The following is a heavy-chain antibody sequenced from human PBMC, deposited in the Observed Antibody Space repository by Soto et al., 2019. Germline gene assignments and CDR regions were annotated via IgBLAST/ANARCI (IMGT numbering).Heavy chain of an antibody. V-gene: IGHV1-2*04. D-gene: IGHD1-1*01. Sequence: QVQLVQSGAEVKKPGASVKVSCKASGYTFTGYYMHWVRQAPGQGLEWMGWINPNSGGTNYAQKFQGWVTMNRDRSISTAYMELSRLRSDDTAVYYCARVKTGTNWFDPWGQGTLVTVSS. CDR1: GYTFTGYY. CDR2: INPNSGGT. CDR3: ARVKTGTNWFDP. J-gene: IGHJ5*02.